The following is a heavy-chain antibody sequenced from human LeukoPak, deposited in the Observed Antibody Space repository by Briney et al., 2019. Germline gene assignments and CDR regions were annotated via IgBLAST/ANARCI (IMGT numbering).Heavy chain of an antibody. D-gene: IGHD6-6*01. J-gene: IGHJ4*02. CDR1: GFTFNNYA. CDR2: ITGGGDDT. CDR3: AKGSRVSRPYYFDY. V-gene: IGHV3-23*01. Sequence: GGSLRLSCAASGFTFNNYAMSRVRQAPGKGLEWFSAITGGGDDTYYADSVEGRFTISRDNSKNTLYLQMNSLRAEDTAVYYCAKGSRVSRPYYFDYWGQGTLVTVSS.